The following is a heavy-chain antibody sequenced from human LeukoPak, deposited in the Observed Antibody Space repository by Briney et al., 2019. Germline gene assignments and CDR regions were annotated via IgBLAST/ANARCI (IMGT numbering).Heavy chain of an antibody. D-gene: IGHD6-6*01. CDR1: GFTFDDYA. V-gene: IGHV3-9*03. Sequence: PGGSLRLSCAASGFTFDDYAMHWVRQAPGKGLEWVSGISWNSGSIGYADSVKGRFTISRDNAKNSLYLQMNSLRAEDMALYYCAKDLIPGDPYSSSSEGIWLGAFDIWGQGTMVTVSS. CDR3: AKDLIPGDPYSSSSEGIWLGAFDI. J-gene: IGHJ3*02. CDR2: ISWNSGSI.